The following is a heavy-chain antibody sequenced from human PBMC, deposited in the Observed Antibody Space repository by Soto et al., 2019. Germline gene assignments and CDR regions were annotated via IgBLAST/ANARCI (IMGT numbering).Heavy chain of an antibody. CDR1: GFTFSSYG. Sequence: PGGSLRLSCAASGFTFSSYGMHWVRQVPGKGLEWVSVTSYDGDNKYYAVSVKGRFTISRDNAKNSLSLQMNSLRAGDMAVYFCAKSQEIGTHFFDSWGQGTQVTVSS. J-gene: IGHJ4*02. D-gene: IGHD6-13*01. V-gene: IGHV3-30*18. CDR2: TSYDGDNK. CDR3: AKSQEIGTHFFDS.